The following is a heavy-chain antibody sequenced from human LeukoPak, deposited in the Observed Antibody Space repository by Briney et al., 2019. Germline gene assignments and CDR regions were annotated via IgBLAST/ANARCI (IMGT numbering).Heavy chain of an antibody. V-gene: IGHV4-59*01. CDR2: IYYSGST. Sequence: SETLSLTCTVSGGSISSYYWSWIRQPPGKGLEWIGYIYYSGSTNHNPSLKSRVTISVDTSKNQFSLKLSSVTAADTAVYYCARVGTAMATGLDYWGQGTLVTVSS. D-gene: IGHD5-18*01. CDR3: ARVGTAMATGLDY. CDR1: GGSISSYY. J-gene: IGHJ4*02.